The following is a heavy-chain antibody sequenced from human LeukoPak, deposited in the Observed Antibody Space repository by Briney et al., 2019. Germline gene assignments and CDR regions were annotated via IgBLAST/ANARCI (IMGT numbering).Heavy chain of an antibody. V-gene: IGHV3-7*01. Sequence: GGSLRLSCAASGFTFSSYWMSWVRQAPGKGLEWVANIKQDGSEKYYVDSVKGRFTISRDNAKNSLYLQMNSLRAEDTAVYYCAREVENRAGTLQWFGELDYWGQGTLVTVSS. CDR3: AREVENRAGTLQWFGELDY. J-gene: IGHJ4*02. D-gene: IGHD3-10*01. CDR2: IKQDGSEK. CDR1: GFTFSSYW.